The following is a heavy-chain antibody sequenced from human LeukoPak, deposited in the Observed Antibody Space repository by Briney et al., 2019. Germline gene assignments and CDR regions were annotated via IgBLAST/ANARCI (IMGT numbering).Heavy chain of an antibody. V-gene: IGHV3-23*01. D-gene: IGHD1-26*01. CDR3: AIVQWELRGVGIYFEY. CDR2: NSYSGGRT. CDR1: GFNHSIHA. Sequence: GDSLRLSWAASGFNHSIHAMSYVRQATGKGLEEFSANSYSGGRTYYAPSVKGRFTRSRVSATNALYTQMNNLRADDWAVFYYAIVQWELRGVGIYFEYWGPGALVTVSS. J-gene: IGHJ4*02.